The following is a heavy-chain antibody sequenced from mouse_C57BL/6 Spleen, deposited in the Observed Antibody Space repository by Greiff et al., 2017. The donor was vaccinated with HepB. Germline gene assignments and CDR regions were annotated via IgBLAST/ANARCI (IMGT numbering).Heavy chain of an antibody. Sequence: VKLMESGAELVKPGASVKLSCKASGYTFTEYTIHWVKQRSGQGLEWIGWFYPGSGSIKYNEKFKDKATLTADKSSSTVYMELSRLTSEDSAVYFCARHEAYYGSPYAMDYWGQGTSVTVSS. CDR3: ARHEAYYGSPYAMDY. V-gene: IGHV1-62-2*01. D-gene: IGHD1-1*01. CDR1: GYTFTEYT. CDR2: FYPGSGSI. J-gene: IGHJ4*01.